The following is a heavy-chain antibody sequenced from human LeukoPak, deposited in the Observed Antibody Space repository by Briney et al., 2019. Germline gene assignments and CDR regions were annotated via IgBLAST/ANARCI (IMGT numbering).Heavy chain of an antibody. D-gene: IGHD3-22*01. J-gene: IGHJ4*02. V-gene: IGHV4-34*01. Sequence: ASETLSLTCAVYGGSFSGYYWSRIRQPPGKGLEWIGEINHGGSTNYNPSLKSRVTISVDTSKNQFSLKLSSVTAADTAVYYCARGYDSSGYYYVGFDYWGQGTLVTVSS. CDR1: GGSFSGYY. CDR3: ARGYDSSGYYYVGFDY. CDR2: INHGGST.